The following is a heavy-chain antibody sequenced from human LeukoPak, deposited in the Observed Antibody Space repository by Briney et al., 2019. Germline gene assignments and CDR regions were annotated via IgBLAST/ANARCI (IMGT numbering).Heavy chain of an antibody. CDR2: IYSGGST. J-gene: IGHJ5*02. Sequence: GGSLRLSCAASGFTFSSYSMNWVRQAPGKGLEWVSVIYSGGSTYYADSVKGRFTISRDNSKNTLYLQMNSLRAEDTAVYYCARPYSSSWYWFDPWGQGTLVTVSS. CDR3: ARPYSSSWYWFDP. CDR1: GFTFSSYS. D-gene: IGHD6-13*01. V-gene: IGHV3-66*01.